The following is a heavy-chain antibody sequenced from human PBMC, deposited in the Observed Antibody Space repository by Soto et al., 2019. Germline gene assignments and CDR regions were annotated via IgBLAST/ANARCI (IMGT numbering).Heavy chain of an antibody. CDR2: IRSAGDT. Sequence: EVQLVESGGDLVQPGGSLRLSCAASGFTFSSHDMHWVRQATGKGLEWVSAIRSAGDTFYAGSVKGRFTISRENAKNSLYLQMNSLRAEDTAVYYCARDQEYCSSTSCSSVFDYWGQGTLVTVSS. D-gene: IGHD2-2*01. V-gene: IGHV3-13*01. CDR1: GFTFSSHD. CDR3: ARDQEYCSSTSCSSVFDY. J-gene: IGHJ4*02.